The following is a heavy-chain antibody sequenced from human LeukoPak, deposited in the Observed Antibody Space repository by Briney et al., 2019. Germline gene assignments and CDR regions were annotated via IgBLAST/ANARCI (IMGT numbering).Heavy chain of an antibody. CDR1: GFTFSHYW. CDR2: IKQDGSEQ. CDR3: ARDRCSSTSCFYDY. J-gene: IGHJ4*02. D-gene: IGHD2-2*01. V-gene: IGHV3-7*01. Sequence: GGSLRLSCAASGFTFSHYWMAWVRQAPGKGLEWVANIKQDGSEQYYVDSVKGRFTISRDNAKNSLYLQMNSLRVEDTAVYYCARDRCSSTSCFYDYWGQGTLVTVSS.